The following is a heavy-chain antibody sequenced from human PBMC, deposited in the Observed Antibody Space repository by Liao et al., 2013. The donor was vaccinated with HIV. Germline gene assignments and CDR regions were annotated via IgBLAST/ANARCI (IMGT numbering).Heavy chain of an antibody. CDR3: AVGSSWYNGWVY. J-gene: IGHJ4*02. CDR2: VNHSGST. Sequence: QVQPQQWGAGLLKPSETLSLTCAVYGGSFSGYYWSWIRQPPREGAWSGLGKVNHSGSTNYNPSLKSRVTISVDTSKNQFSLKLSSVTAADTAVYFCAVGSSWYNGWVYWGQGTLVTVSS. D-gene: IGHD6-13*01. CDR1: GGSFSGYY. V-gene: IGHV4-34*01.